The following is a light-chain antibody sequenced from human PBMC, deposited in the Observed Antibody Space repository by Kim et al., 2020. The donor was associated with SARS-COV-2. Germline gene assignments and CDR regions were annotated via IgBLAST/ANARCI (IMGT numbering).Light chain of an antibody. Sequence: SYELTQPPSVSVSPGQTASITCSGDKLGDKYACWYQQKPGQPPVLVIYQDSKRPSGIPERFSGPNSGNTATLTISGTQAMDEADYYCQAWDSSTSVVFGG. V-gene: IGLV3-1*01. CDR1: KLGDKY. CDR2: QDS. J-gene: IGLJ2*01. CDR3: QAWDSSTSVV.